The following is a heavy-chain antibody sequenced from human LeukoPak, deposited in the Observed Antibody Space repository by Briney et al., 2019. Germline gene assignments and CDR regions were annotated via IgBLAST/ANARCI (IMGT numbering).Heavy chain of an antibody. CDR1: GGSFSSYY. J-gene: IGHJ3*02. V-gene: IGHV4-39*01. CDR3: AIALNYYDSSGYGERAFDI. Sequence: SETLSLTCAVYGGSFSSYYWGWIRQPPGKGLEWIGSIYYSGSTYYNPSLKSRVTISVDTSKNQFSLKLSSVTAADTAVYYCAIALNYYDSSGYGERAFDIWGQGTMVTVSS. CDR2: IYYSGST. D-gene: IGHD3-22*01.